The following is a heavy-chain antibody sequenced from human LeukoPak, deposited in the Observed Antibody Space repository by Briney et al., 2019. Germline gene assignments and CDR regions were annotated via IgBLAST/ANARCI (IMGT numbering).Heavy chain of an antibody. J-gene: IGHJ3*02. V-gene: IGHV4-39*01. D-gene: IGHD3-9*01. Sequence: SETLSLTCTVSGGSISSSSYYWGWIRQPPGKGLEWIGTIYYSGSTYYNPSLKSRVTISVDTSKNQFSLKLSSVTAADTAVYYCARGGLDILTGYYRHDAFDIWGQGTMVTVSS. CDR3: ARGGLDILTGYYRHDAFDI. CDR2: IYYSGST. CDR1: GGSISSSSYY.